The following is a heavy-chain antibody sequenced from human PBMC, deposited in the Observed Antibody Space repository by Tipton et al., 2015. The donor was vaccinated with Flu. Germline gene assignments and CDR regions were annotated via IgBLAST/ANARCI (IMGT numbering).Heavy chain of an antibody. Sequence: SLRLSCADSGITSNSYWMSWVRQAPGKGLEWVANIKDDGSEKYYVDSMKGRFIISRDDAKNSLYLQMNSLRAEDTAVYYCARDPFLGTGDAFDVWGRGTMVTVSS. CDR3: ARDPFLGTGDAFDV. J-gene: IGHJ3*01. CDR1: GITSNSYW. D-gene: IGHD2/OR15-2a*01. V-gene: IGHV3-7*01. CDR2: IKDDGSEK.